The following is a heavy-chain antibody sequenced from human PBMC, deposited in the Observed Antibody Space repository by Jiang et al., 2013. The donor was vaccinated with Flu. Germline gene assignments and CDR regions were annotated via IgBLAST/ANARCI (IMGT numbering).Heavy chain of an antibody. CDR3: AKDPNLTGNSFYYGLDV. J-gene: IGHJ6*02. Sequence: QAPGKGLEWVAAISFDGSHKYYADSVEGRFTISRDNFKKILYLRMNSLRTGDTALYYCAKDPNLTGNSFYYGLDVWGQGTTVTVSS. D-gene: IGHD4-23*01. CDR2: ISFDGSHK. V-gene: IGHV3-30*18.